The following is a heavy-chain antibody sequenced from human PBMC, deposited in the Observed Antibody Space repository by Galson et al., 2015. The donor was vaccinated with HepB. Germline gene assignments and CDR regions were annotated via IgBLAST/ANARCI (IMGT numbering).Heavy chain of an antibody. CDR2: IYYSGST. J-gene: IGHJ4*02. V-gene: IGHV4-39*01. CDR1: GGSISSSSYY. Sequence: SETLSLTCTVSGGSISSSSYYWGWIRQPPGKGLEWIGSIYYSGSTYYNPSLKSRVTISVDTSKNQFSLKLSSVTAADTAVYYCARLGIAVAGTGWVDYWGQGTLVTVSS. CDR3: ARLGIAVAGTGWVDY. D-gene: IGHD6-19*01.